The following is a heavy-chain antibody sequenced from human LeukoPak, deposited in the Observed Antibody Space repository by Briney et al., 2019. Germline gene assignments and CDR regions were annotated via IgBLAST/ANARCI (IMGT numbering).Heavy chain of an antibody. V-gene: IGHV4-39*07. Sequence: SETLSLTCTVSGGSISSSSYYWGWIRQPPGKGLEWIGGIYYSGSTYYDPSLKSRVTISVDTSKNQFSLKLSSVTAVDTAVYYCARTKTRDSHYYYYYMDVWGKGTTVTVSS. CDR1: GGSISSSSYY. D-gene: IGHD4-11*01. CDR3: ARTKTRDSHYYYYYMDV. CDR2: IYYSGST. J-gene: IGHJ6*03.